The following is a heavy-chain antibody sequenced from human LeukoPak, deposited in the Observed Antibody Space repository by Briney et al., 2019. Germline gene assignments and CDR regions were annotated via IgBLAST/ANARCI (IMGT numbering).Heavy chain of an antibody. J-gene: IGHJ5*02. V-gene: IGHV1-69*04. Sequence: SVKVSCKASGGTFSSYAISWVRQAPGQGLEWMGRIIPILGIANYAQKFQGRVTITADKSTSTAYMELSSLRSEDTAVYYCARDGGAEGYYGSGSYDGVDSFRRFDPWGQGTLVTVSS. CDR2: IIPILGIA. D-gene: IGHD3-10*01. CDR1: GGTFSSYA. CDR3: ARDGGAEGYYGSGSYDGVDSFRRFDP.